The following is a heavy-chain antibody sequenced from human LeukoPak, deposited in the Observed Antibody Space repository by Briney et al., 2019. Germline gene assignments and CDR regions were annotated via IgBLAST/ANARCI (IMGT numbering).Heavy chain of an antibody. CDR2: INPNSGGT. J-gene: IGHJ4*02. D-gene: IGHD5-12*01. CDR3: AKWEDSGYDSSGGAY. CDR1: GYTLTELS. V-gene: IGHV1-2*02. Sequence: ASVKVSCKVSGYTLTELSMHWVQQAPGQGLEWMGWINPNSGGTNYAQKFQGRVTMTRDTSISTAYMELSRLRSDDTAVYYCAKWEDSGYDSSGGAYWGQGTLVTVSS.